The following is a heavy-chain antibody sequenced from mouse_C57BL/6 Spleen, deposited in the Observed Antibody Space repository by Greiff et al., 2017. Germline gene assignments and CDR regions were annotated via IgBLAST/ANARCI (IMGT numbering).Heavy chain of an antibody. CDR2: IWTGGGT. D-gene: IGHD2-4*01. CDR3: ARNNDYDDPFAY. CDR1: GFSLTSYA. Sequence: QVQLQQSGPGLVAPSQSLSITCTVSGFSLTSYAISWVRQPPGKGLEWLGVIWTGGGTNYNSALNSRLSISKDNSKSQVFLKMNSLQTDDTARYYCARNNDYDDPFAYWGQGTLVTVSA. J-gene: IGHJ3*01. V-gene: IGHV2-9-1*01.